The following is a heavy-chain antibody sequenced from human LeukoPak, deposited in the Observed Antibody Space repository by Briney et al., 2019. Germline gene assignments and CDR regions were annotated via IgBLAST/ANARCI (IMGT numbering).Heavy chain of an antibody. Sequence: ASVKVSCKASGYTFTSYGISWVRQAPGQGLEWMEWISAYNGNTNYAQKLQGRVTMTTDTSTSTAYMELRSLRSDDTAVYYCARDWFNDYVWGSYRYLDYWGQGTLVTVSS. J-gene: IGHJ4*02. CDR1: GYTFTSYG. CDR3: ARDWFNDYVWGSYRYLDY. V-gene: IGHV1-18*01. CDR2: ISAYNGNT. D-gene: IGHD3-16*02.